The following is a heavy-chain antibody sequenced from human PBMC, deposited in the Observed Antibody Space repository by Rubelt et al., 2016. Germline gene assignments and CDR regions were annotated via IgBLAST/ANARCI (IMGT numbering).Heavy chain of an antibody. Sequence: EVQLLESGGGLIQPGGSLRLSCAASGFTFSNHAMSWVRQAPGKGLEWVSAIRGSGGSTFYADSVKGRVTISRDNSKNRRYVQRSSRGAADTGVDYCAKDSLMVERPDYWCQGTLVIVSS. D-gene: IGHD2-15*01. J-gene: IGHJ4*02. CDR1: GFTFSNHA. CDR3: AKDSLMVERPDY. CDR2: IRGSGGST. V-gene: IGHV3-23*01.